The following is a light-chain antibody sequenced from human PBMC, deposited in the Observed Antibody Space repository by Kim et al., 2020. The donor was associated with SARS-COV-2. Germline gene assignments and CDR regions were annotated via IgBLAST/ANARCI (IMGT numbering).Light chain of an antibody. V-gene: IGLV3-19*01. Sequence: SSELTQDPGVSVALGQTVRITCQGDSLRTYYASWYQQKPGQAPVLVIFGKNKRPSGIPDRIPGSSSGNTASLIITGARAEDEADYYCNSRDNSGNHVLFGGGTQLTV. J-gene: IGLJ2*01. CDR1: SLRTYY. CDR2: GKN. CDR3: NSRDNSGNHVL.